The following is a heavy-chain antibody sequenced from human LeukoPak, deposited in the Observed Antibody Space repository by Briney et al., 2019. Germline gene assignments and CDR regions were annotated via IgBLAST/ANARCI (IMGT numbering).Heavy chain of an antibody. D-gene: IGHD5-12*01. CDR1: GYTFTSYA. CDR3: ARASDIVATLDFDY. Sequence: ASVKVSCKASGYTFTSYAMHWVRQPHGQRLEWMGWINAGNGNTKYSQEFQGRVTITRDTSASTAYMELSSLRSEDTAVYYCARASDIVATLDFDYWGQGTLVTVSS. V-gene: IGHV1-3*03. CDR2: INAGNGNT. J-gene: IGHJ4*02.